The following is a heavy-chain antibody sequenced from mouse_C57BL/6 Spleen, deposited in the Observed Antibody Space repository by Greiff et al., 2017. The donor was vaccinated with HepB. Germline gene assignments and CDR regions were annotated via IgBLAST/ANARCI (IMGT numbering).Heavy chain of an antibody. J-gene: IGHJ3*01. V-gene: IGHV1-85*01. CDR3: ARGGIYDGYRGFAY. CDR2: IYPRAGST. CDR1: GYTFTSYD. Sequence: QVQLKQSGPELVKPGASVKLSCKASGYTFTSYDINWVKQRPGQGLEWIGWIYPRAGSTKYNEKFKGKATLTVDTSSSTAYMELHSLTSEDSAVYFCARGGIYDGYRGFAYWGQGTLVTVSA. D-gene: IGHD2-3*01.